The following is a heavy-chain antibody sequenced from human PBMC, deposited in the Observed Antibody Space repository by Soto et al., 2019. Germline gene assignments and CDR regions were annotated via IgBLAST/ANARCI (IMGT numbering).Heavy chain of an antibody. Sequence: GGSLRLSCAASGFTFSSYGMHWVRQAPGKGLEWVAVISYDGSNKYYADSVKGRFTISRDNPKTSLFLQMNSLRVEDTAVYFCTSDRYPRFYHGSGSYPYYWGQGTPVTVSS. CDR1: GFTFSSYG. V-gene: IGHV3-30*03. J-gene: IGHJ4*02. CDR3: TSDRYPRFYHGSGSYPYY. CDR2: ISYDGSNK. D-gene: IGHD3-10*01.